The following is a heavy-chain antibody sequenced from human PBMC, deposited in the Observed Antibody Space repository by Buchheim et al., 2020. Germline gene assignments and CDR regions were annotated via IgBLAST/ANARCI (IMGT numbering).Heavy chain of an antibody. CDR3: ARGGYCSGGSCYAYYYGMDV. D-gene: IGHD2-15*01. CDR1: GFTFSSYW. V-gene: IGHV3-74*01. CDR2: INSDGSST. J-gene: IGHJ6*02. Sequence: EVQLVESGGGLVQPGGSLRLSCAASGFTFSSYWMHWVRQAPGKGLVWVSRINSDGSSTSYADSVKGRFTISRDNAKNTPYLQMNSLRAEDTAVYYCARGGYCSGGSCYAYYYGMDVWGQGTT.